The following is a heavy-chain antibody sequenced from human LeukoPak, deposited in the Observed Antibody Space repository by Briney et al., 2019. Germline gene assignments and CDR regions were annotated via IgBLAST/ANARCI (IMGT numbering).Heavy chain of an antibody. CDR2: ISAYNGNT. D-gene: IGHD7-27*01. Sequence: GASVKVSCKATGYTFTSYAMHWVRQAPGQRLEWMGWISAYNGNTNYAQKLQGRVTMTTDTSTSTAYMELRSLRSDDTAVYYCAREVILGMEAFDIWGQGTMVTASS. CDR1: GYTFTSYA. CDR3: AREVILGMEAFDI. V-gene: IGHV1-18*01. J-gene: IGHJ3*02.